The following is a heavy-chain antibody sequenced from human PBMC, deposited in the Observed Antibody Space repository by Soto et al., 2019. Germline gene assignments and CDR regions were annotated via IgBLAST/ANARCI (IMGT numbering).Heavy chain of an antibody. J-gene: IGHJ5*02. CDR1: GGSISSSSYY. V-gene: IGHV4-39*01. CDR2: IYYSGST. D-gene: IGHD1-7*01. CDR3: ARSELELRAAWFDP. Sequence: PSETLSLTCTVSGGSISSSSYYCGWIRQPPGKGLEWIGSIYYSGSTYYNPSLNSRVTISVDTSKNQFSLKLSSVTAADTAVYYCARSELELRAAWFDPWSQGTLVTVSS.